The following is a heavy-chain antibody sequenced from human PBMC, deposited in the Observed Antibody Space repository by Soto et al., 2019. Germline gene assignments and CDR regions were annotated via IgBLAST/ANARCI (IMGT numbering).Heavy chain of an antibody. CDR3: ATSRGAMCYDFWSGYYKVTDGMDV. Sequence: GGSLRLSCAASGFTFSSYGMHWVRQAPGKGLEWVAVIWYDGSNKYYADSVKGRFTISRDNSKNTLYLQMNSLRAEDTAVYYCATSRGAMCYDFWSGYYKVTDGMDVWGQGTTVTVS. D-gene: IGHD3-3*01. CDR1: GFTFSSYG. V-gene: IGHV3-33*01. CDR2: IWYDGSNK. J-gene: IGHJ6*02.